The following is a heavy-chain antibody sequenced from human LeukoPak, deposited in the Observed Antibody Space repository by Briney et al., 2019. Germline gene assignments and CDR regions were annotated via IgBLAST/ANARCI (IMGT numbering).Heavy chain of an antibody. J-gene: IGHJ2*01. CDR1: GDSISNYY. D-gene: IGHD3-3*01. V-gene: IGHV4-59*08. Sequence: PSETLSLTCTVSGDSISNYYWSWIRQPPGKGLEWVGYSYYSGTTRYNPSLKSRVTISVDTSKNQFSLKLSSVTAADTAVYYCARNSFRSGYFAAYYLDLWGRGALVTVSS. CDR3: ARNSFRSGYFAAYYLDL. CDR2: SYYSGTT.